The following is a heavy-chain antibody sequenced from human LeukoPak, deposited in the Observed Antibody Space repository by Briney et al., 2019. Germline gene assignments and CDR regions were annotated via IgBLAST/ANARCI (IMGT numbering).Heavy chain of an antibody. D-gene: IGHD5-12*01. Sequence: GGSLRLSCAASGIILSSYWMSWVRQAPGKGLEWVANIKQDGSEKWYVDSVKGRFTISRDNSKNTLYLQMNSLRVEDTAVYYCAKALGYSNYEWCFDYWGQGTLVTVSS. CDR1: GIILSSYW. CDR2: IKQDGSEK. CDR3: AKALGYSNYEWCFDY. V-gene: IGHV3-7*01. J-gene: IGHJ4*02.